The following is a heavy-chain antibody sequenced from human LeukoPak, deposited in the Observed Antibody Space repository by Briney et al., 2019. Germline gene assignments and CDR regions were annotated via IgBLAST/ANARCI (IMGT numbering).Heavy chain of an antibody. CDR1: GGSMRSCY. CDR3: AVVLNAGSYPLDH. CDR2: IHDSGST. Sequence: SETLSLTCSVSGGSMRSCYRSWIRQPPGKGLEWIAHIHDSGSTSYNPSLKSRLTMSVDTSKNQFSLRLSSVTAADTAVYYCAVVLNAGSYPLDHWGQGTLVTVSS. V-gene: IGHV4-59*08. D-gene: IGHD1-26*01. J-gene: IGHJ4*02.